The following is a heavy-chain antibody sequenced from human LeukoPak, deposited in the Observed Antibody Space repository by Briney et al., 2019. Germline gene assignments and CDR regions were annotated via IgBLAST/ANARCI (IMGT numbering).Heavy chain of an antibody. Sequence: PEASVKVSCKASGYTFTSYGISWVRQAPGQGLEWMGWISAYNGNTNYAQKLQGRVTMTTDTSTSTAYMELRSLRSDDTAVYYCARVAYYYDSSGYYSRTDAFDIWGQGTMVTVSS. J-gene: IGHJ3*02. CDR2: ISAYNGNT. CDR3: ARVAYYYDSSGYYSRTDAFDI. CDR1: GYTFTSYG. V-gene: IGHV1-18*01. D-gene: IGHD3-22*01.